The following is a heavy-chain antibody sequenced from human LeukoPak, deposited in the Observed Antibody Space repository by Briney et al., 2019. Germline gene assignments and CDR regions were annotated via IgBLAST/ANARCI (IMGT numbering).Heavy chain of an antibody. CDR1: GFTFSSYA. J-gene: IGHJ5*02. CDR3: AKGLNCDYVWGSYRYPSPGFDP. Sequence: PGGSLRLPCAASGFTFSSYAMSWVRQAPGKGLEWVSAISGSGGSTYYADSVKGRFTISRDNSKNTLYLQMNSLRAEDTAVYYCAKGLNCDYVWGSYRYPSPGFDPWGQGTLVTVSS. CDR2: ISGSGGST. D-gene: IGHD3-16*02. V-gene: IGHV3-23*01.